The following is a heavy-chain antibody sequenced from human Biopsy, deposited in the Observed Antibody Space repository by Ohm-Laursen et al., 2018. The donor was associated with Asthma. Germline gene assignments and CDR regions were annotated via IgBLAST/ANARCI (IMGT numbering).Heavy chain of an antibody. CDR3: ARGDSSGWSHYYFDY. Sequence: SLRLSCSASGFTVSRDHMFWVRQAPGKGLAWVSVIYSGGTSDTADSVRGRFTISRDFYKNTLYLQMDSLRAEDTAVYYCARGDSSGWSHYYFDYWGQGTLVTVSS. J-gene: IGHJ4*02. CDR1: GFTVSRDH. CDR2: IYSGGTS. V-gene: IGHV3-53*01. D-gene: IGHD6-19*01.